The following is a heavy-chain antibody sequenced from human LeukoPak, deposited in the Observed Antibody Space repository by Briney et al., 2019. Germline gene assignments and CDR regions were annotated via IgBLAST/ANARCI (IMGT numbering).Heavy chain of an antibody. CDR3: ARSLDCSGGSCYFDY. CDR1: GFTFSSYG. V-gene: IGHV3-30*02. Sequence: QPGGSLRLSCAASGFTFSSYGMHWVRQAPGKGLEWVAFIRYDGSNKYYADSVKGRFTISRDNSKNTLYLQMNSLRAEDTAVYYCARSLDCSGGSCYFDYWGQGTLVTVSS. D-gene: IGHD2-15*01. CDR2: IRYDGSNK. J-gene: IGHJ4*02.